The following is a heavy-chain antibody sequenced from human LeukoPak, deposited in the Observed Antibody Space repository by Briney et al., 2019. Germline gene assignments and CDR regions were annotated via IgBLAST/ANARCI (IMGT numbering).Heavy chain of an antibody. V-gene: IGHV5-51*01. CDR1: GFSFTNYW. CDR3: AGVVRNVRQGHLDYFDY. Sequence: GESLKIPCKDSGFSFTNYWIAWVRPMPGKGLEWMGIIYPVDYDTKYSPSFQGQVPISADRSISTAYLQWSSLKAWDTAIYYCAGVVRNVRQGHLDYFDYWGQGTLVTVSS. D-gene: IGHD3-3*01. J-gene: IGHJ4*02. CDR2: IYPVDYDT.